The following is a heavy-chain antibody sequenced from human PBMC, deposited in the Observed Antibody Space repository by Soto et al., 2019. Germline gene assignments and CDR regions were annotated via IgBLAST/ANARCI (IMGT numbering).Heavy chain of an antibody. CDR2: ISYDGSNK. Sequence: GGSLRLSCAASGFTFSRYGMHWVRQAPGKGLEWVAVISYDGSNKFYADSVKGRFTISRDNSKNTPYLQMNSLRAEDTSVYYCAKDLYSSETYTYYCGMDVWGQGTTVTVSS. CDR1: GFTFSRYG. D-gene: IGHD3-10*01. J-gene: IGHJ6*02. CDR3: AKDLYSSETYTYYCGMDV. V-gene: IGHV3-30*18.